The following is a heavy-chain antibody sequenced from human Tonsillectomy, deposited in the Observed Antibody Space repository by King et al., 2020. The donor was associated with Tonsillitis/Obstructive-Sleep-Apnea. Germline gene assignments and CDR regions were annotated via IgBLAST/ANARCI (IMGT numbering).Heavy chain of an antibody. Sequence: VQLVESGGGLVQPGGSLKLSCAASGLTFGGFAVHWVRQASGRGLEWVGRIRSKGNNFATAYAASGTGSFTISRDDSENTAYLQMNILKSEDTAVYYCVLSNSYYFDYWGQGTLVTVSS. D-gene: IGHD6-6*01. CDR2: IRSKGNNFAT. V-gene: IGHV3-73*01. CDR3: VLSNSYYFDY. CDR1: GLTFGGFA. J-gene: IGHJ4*02.